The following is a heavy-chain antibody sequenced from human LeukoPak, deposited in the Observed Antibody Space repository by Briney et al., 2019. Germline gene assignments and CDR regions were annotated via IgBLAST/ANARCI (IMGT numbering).Heavy chain of an antibody. Sequence: GGSLRLSCAASGFTFSSYATSWVRQAPGKGLEWVSAISGSGGSTYYADSVKGRFTISRDNSKNTLYLQMNSLRAEDTAVYYCAKDYYGSGSYIVIDYWGQGTLVTVSS. CDR3: AKDYYGSGSYIVIDY. CDR1: GFTFSSYA. V-gene: IGHV3-23*01. CDR2: ISGSGGST. D-gene: IGHD3-10*01. J-gene: IGHJ4*02.